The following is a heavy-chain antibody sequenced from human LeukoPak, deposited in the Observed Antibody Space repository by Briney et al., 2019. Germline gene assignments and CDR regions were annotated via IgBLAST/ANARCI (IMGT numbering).Heavy chain of an antibody. V-gene: IGHV3-48*02. J-gene: IGHJ4*02. Sequence: GGSLRLSCAASGFTFTTAWFSWVRQAPGKGLEWLSYITTDSTTIFYADSVRGRFTISRDNANNSLYLQMNSLRDEDTAIYYCARDVGATLIDHWGQGTLVTVSS. D-gene: IGHD1-26*01. CDR1: GFTFTTAW. CDR3: ARDVGATLIDH. CDR2: ITTDSTTI.